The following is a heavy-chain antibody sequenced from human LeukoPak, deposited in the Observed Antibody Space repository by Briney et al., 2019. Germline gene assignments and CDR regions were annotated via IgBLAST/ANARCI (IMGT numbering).Heavy chain of an antibody. Sequence: ASVKISCKASPDTFTRYGITWVRQAPGQGLEWMGWIRAYNGDTNYAQKFQGRVTMTAERSTNTAYMELRGLTFDDTAVFYCATPTATSGSSLYWGQGTLVNVAS. CDR2: IRAYNGDT. V-gene: IGHV1-18*01. CDR1: PDTFTRYG. D-gene: IGHD6-19*01. J-gene: IGHJ4*02. CDR3: ATPTATSGSSLY.